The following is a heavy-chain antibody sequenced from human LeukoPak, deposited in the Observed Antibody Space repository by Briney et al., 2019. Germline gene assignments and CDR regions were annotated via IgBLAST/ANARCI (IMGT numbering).Heavy chain of an antibody. J-gene: IGHJ6*02. CDR3: ARDVLRIVVVTASHRVGGMDI. CDR1: GYTFTSYA. Sequence: ASVKVSCKASGYTFTSYAMNWVRQAPGQGLEWMGWINTNTGNPTYAQGFTGRFVFSLDTSVSTAYLQISSLKAEDTAVYYCARDVLRIVVVTASHRVGGMDIWGQGTTVTVSS. CDR2: INTNTGNP. D-gene: IGHD2-21*02. V-gene: IGHV7-4-1*02.